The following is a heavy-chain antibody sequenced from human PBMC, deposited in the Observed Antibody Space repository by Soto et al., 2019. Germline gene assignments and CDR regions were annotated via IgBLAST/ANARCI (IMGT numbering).Heavy chain of an antibody. V-gene: IGHV4-59*08. J-gene: IGHJ4*02. D-gene: IGHD1-26*01. CDR3: AKGGGSPDY. Sequence: QVQLQESGPGLVKPSETLSLTCTVSGGSISSYYWRWSRQPPGKGLEWIGYIYYSGSTNYNPSLKSRVTISVDTSKNQFSLKLSSVTAADTAVYYCAKGGGSPDYWGQGTLVTVSS. CDR1: GGSISSYY. CDR2: IYYSGST.